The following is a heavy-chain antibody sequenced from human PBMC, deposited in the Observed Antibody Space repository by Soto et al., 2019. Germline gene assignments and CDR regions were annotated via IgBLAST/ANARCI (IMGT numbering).Heavy chain of an antibody. D-gene: IGHD2-8*02. Sequence: QVQLVESGGGVVQPGRSLRLSCVASGFTFSSCAMHWVRQVPGKGLEWLAVVTHDGTLYPYADSVKGRFSISRDNSRNTLYLQMNGLRPEDTAVYYCVKDRSDTWSFDYWGQGTLVTVSS. CDR2: VTHDGTLY. CDR3: VKDRSDTWSFDY. V-gene: IGHV3-30*18. J-gene: IGHJ4*02. CDR1: GFTFSSCA.